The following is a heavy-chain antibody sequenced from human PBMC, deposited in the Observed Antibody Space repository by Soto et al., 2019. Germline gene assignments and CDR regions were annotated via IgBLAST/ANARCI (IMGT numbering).Heavy chain of an antibody. Sequence: GASVKVSCKASGYTFTSYGIIWVRQAPGQGLEWMGWISAYNGNTNYAQKLQGRVTMTTDTSTSTAYMELRSLRSDDTAVYYCAREITMVRGVNYYYYGMDVWGQGTTVTVSS. V-gene: IGHV1-18*01. CDR2: ISAYNGNT. D-gene: IGHD3-10*01. CDR3: AREITMVRGVNYYYYGMDV. CDR1: GYTFTSYG. J-gene: IGHJ6*02.